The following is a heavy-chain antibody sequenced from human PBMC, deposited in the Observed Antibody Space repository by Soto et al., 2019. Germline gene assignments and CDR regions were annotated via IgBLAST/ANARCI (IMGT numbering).Heavy chain of an antibody. J-gene: IGHJ5*02. CDR3: VKNSGWFKT. D-gene: IGHD3-10*01. CDR1: GFTFGTTD. CDR2: IDGSGGIT. Sequence: QLLQSGGCLVQPGGSLTLSCAASGFTFGTTDMSWVRQAPGEGLEWVSTIDGSGGITYYADSVKGRFTISRDNSRNTVYLQMNSLRGDDTALYYCVKNSGWFKTWGQGALVTVSS. V-gene: IGHV3-23*01.